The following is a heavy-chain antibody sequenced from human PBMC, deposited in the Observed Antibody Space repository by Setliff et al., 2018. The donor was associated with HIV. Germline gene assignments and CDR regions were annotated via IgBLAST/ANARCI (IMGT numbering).Heavy chain of an antibody. D-gene: IGHD2-21*01. CDR3: ASSIVVDAFDI. CDR2: IYHSGST. CDR1: GYPISSGYY. J-gene: IGHJ3*02. V-gene: IGHV4-38-2*01. Sequence: SETLSLTCAVSGYPISSGYYWGWIRQPPGKGLEWIGSIYHSGSTYYNPSLKSRVTISVDTSKNQFSLKLSSVTAADTAVYYCASSIVVDAFDIWGQGTMVTVSS.